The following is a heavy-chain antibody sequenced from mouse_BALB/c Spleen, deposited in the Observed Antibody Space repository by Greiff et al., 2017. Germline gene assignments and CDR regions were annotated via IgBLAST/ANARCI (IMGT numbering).Heavy chain of an antibody. J-gene: IGHJ3*01. V-gene: IGHV3-2*02. CDR2: ISYSGST. CDR1: GYSITSDYA. Sequence: DVKLVESGPGLVKPSQSLSLTCTVTGYSITSDYAWNWIRQFPGNKLEWMGYISYSGSTSYNPSLKSRISITRDTSKNQFFLQLNSVTTEDTATYYCARGDPWFAYWGQGTLVTVSA. CDR3: ARGDPWFAY.